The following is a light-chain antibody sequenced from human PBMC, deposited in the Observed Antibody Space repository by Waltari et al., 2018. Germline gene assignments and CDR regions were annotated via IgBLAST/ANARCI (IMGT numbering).Light chain of an antibody. Sequence: QAVVTQEPSLTVSPGGTVTLTCASGTGAATSGHYPSWFQQKPGQAPRTLIYDTSNKHSWTPARFSGSLLGGKAALTLSGAQPEDEAEYYCLLSYSGARPVVFGGGTKLTVL. CDR1: TGAATSGHY. V-gene: IGLV7-46*01. CDR2: DTS. CDR3: LLSYSGARPVV. J-gene: IGLJ2*01.